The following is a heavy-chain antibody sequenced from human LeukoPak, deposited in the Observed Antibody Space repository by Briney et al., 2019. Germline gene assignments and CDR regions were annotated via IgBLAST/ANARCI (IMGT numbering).Heavy chain of an antibody. CDR1: GFTFSDYY. CDR2: ISSSGSTI. V-gene: IGHV3-11*04. D-gene: IGHD2-2*01. J-gene: IGHJ4*02. CDR3: ARQSPYCSSTSCYSDY. Sequence: GGSLRLSCAASGFTFSDYYMSWIRQAPGKGLEWVSYISSSGSTIYYADSVKGRFTISRDNAKNSLYLQMNSLRAEDTAVYYCARQSPYCSSTSCYSDYRGQGTLVTVSS.